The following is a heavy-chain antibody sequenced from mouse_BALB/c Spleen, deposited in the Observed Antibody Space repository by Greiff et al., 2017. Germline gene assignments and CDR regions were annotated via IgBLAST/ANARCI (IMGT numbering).Heavy chain of an antibody. J-gene: IGHJ4*01. CDR3: ARADYYGSSPYAMDY. D-gene: IGHD1-1*01. CDR2: ILPGSGST. V-gene: IGHV1-9*01. CDR1: GYTFSSYW. Sequence: QVQLQQSGAELMKPGASVKISCKATGYTFSSYWIEWVKQRPGHGLEWIGEILPGSGSTNYNEKFKGKATFTADTSSNTAYMQLSSLTSEDSAVYYCARADYYGSSPYAMDYWGQGTSVTVSS.